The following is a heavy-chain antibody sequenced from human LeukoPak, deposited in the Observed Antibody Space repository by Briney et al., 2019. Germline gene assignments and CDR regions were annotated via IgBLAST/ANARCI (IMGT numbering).Heavy chain of an antibody. Sequence: GGSLRLSCAASGFTFSSYSMNWVRQAPGKGLEWVSSISSSSSYIYYADSVKGRFTISRDNAKNSLYLQMTSLRAEDTAVYYCARDPREREWLKYFQHWGQGTLVTVSS. V-gene: IGHV3-21*01. CDR2: ISSSSSYI. D-gene: IGHD6-19*01. CDR1: GFTFSSYS. CDR3: ARDPREREWLKYFQH. J-gene: IGHJ1*01.